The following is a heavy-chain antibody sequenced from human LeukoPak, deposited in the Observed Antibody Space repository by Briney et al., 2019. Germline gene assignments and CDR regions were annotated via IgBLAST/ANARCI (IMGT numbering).Heavy chain of an antibody. Sequence: GGSLILSCAASGFTFTSDWMYWVRQVPGKGLEWVSHTNSDGSNTGYADYVKGRFTISRDNAKNTLYLQMSSLRGEDTAMYYCVTLAHGSDIWGQGTMVTVSS. CDR3: VTLAHGSDI. CDR2: TNSDGSNT. V-gene: IGHV3-74*01. J-gene: IGHJ3*02. CDR1: GFTFTSDW.